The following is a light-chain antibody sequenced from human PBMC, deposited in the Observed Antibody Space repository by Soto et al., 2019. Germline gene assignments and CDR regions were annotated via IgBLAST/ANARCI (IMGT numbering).Light chain of an antibody. CDR2: DVS. J-gene: IGKJ4*01. CDR3: QQGYSIHALT. CDR1: QTISTY. V-gene: IGKV1-39*01. Sequence: DIPMTQSPSSLSASVGDRGPIPFRASQTISTYLHWYQHKPGKVPRLLISDVSTLQSGVPGRFRGSGSETEFTLTITYLQPEDFATYYCQQGYSIHALTFGGGSKADIK.